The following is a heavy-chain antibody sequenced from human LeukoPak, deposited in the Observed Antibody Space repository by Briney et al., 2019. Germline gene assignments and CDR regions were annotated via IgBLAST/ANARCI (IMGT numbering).Heavy chain of an antibody. Sequence: PGGSLRLSCAASGFTFSSYAMSWVRQAPGKGLEWVSAISGSGGSTYYADSVKGRFTISRDNSKNTLYLQMNSLRAEDTAVYYCATNSFGHYYYYYMDVWGKGTTVTVSS. CDR2: ISGSGGST. J-gene: IGHJ6*03. D-gene: IGHD3-16*01. V-gene: IGHV3-23*01. CDR1: GFTFSSYA. CDR3: ATNSFGHYYYYYMDV.